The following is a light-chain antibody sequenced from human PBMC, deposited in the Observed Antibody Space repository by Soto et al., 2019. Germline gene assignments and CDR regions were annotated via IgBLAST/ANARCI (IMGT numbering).Light chain of an antibody. Sequence: QSALTQPASVSGSPGQSITISCTGTSTDVGGYNYVSWHQQHPGKAPRLMIYEVSNRPSGVSNRFSGSKSGNTASLTISGLQTEDEANYYCSSYGSGSTVWVFGGGTKVTVL. V-gene: IGLV2-14*01. J-gene: IGLJ3*02. CDR2: EVS. CDR1: STDVGGYNY. CDR3: SSYGSGSTVWV.